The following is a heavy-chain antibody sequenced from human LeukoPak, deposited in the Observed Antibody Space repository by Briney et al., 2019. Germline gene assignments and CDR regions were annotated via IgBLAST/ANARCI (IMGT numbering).Heavy chain of an antibody. CDR3: AREGDSRYYYYYMDV. CDR2: ISSSGSTI. Sequence: AGGSLRLSCAASGFTFSYHYMIWIPEAPGEGGEGGSYISSSGSTIYYADSVKGRFTISRDNAKNSLYLQMNSLRAEDTAVYYCAREGDSRYYYYYMDVWGKGTTVTVSS. J-gene: IGHJ6*03. V-gene: IGHV3-11*01. D-gene: IGHD6-13*01. CDR1: GFTFSYHY.